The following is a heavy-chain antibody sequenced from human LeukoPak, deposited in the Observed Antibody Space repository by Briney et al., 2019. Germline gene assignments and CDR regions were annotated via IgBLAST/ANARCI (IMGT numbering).Heavy chain of an antibody. CDR1: GGSISGSAYY. D-gene: IGHD2-2*01. V-gene: IGHV4-39*01. CDR3: ARVVKCSTSCSIDY. J-gene: IGHJ4*02. CDR2: IYYTGSMYYNPSSGTT. Sequence: SETLSLTCTVSGGSISGSAYYWGWIRQPPGKGLEWIGSIYYTGSMYYNPSSGTTYYNPSLKSRVTLSVDTSKKQFSLNLSSVTAADTAVYYCARVVKCSTSCSIDYWGQGALVTVSS.